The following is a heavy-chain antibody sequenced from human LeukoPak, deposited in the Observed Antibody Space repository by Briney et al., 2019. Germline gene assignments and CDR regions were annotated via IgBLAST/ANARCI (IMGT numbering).Heavy chain of an antibody. J-gene: IGHJ4*02. V-gene: IGHV3-7*01. D-gene: IGHD2-21*02. CDR3: ATDRDNSDWQKRFDS. CDR2: INQDASEI. Sequence: PGGSLRLSCAASGFTFSTYWMNRYRQAPGKGLEGVGNINQDASEINYVDSVRGRFTISRDNAKNSLHLQMNSLRAEDTAVYYCATDRDNSDWQKRFDSWGQGTLVTVSS. CDR1: GFTFSTYW.